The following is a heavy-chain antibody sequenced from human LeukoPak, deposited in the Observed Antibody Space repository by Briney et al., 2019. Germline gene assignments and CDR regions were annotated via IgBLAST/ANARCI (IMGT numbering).Heavy chain of an antibody. D-gene: IGHD2-2*01. J-gene: IGHJ5*02. CDR2: ISWNSGSI. V-gene: IGHV3-9*01. Sequence: GGSLRLSCAASGFTFDDYAMHWVRPAPGKGLEWVSGISWNSGSIGYADSVKGRFTISRDNAKNSLYLQMNSLRAEDTALYYCAKGQYQLLDWFDPWGQGTLVTVSS. CDR1: GFTFDDYA. CDR3: AKGQYQLLDWFDP.